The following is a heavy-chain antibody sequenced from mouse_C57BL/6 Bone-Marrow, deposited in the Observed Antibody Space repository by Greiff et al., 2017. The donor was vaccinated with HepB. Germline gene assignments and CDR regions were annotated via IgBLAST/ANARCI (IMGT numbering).Heavy chain of an antibody. D-gene: IGHD1-1*01. CDR2: ISDGGSYT. Sequence: DVKLVESGGGLVKPGGSLKLSCAASGFTFSSYDMSWVRQTPEKRLEWVATISDGGSYTYYPDNVKGRFTISRDNAKNNLYLQMSHLKSEDTAMYYCARDPLLLRYYFDYWGQGTTLTVSS. CDR3: ARDPLLLRYYFDY. J-gene: IGHJ2*01. V-gene: IGHV5-4*01. CDR1: GFTFSSYD.